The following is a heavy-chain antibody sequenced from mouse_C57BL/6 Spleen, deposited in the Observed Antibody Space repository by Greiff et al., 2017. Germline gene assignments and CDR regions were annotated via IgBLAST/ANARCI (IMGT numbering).Heavy chain of an antibody. V-gene: IGHV1-42*01. CDR1: GYSFTGYY. Sequence: EVQLQQSGPELVKPGASVKISCKASGYSFTGYYMNWVKQSPEKSLEWIGEINPSTGGTTYNQKFKAKATLTVDKSSSTAYMQLKSLTSEDSAVYYCAREGGKETLGYWGQGTTLTVSS. CDR2: INPSTGGT. J-gene: IGHJ2*01. D-gene: IGHD1-3*01. CDR3: AREGGKETLGY.